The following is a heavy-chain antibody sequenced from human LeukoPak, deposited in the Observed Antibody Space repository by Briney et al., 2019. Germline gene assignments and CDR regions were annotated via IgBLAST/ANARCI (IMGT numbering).Heavy chain of an antibody. CDR2: IYYSGST. D-gene: IGHD3/OR15-3a*01. CDR1: GGSISSRSYY. Sequence: PSETLSLTCTVSGGSISSRSYYWGWIRQPPGKGLEWSGSIYYSGSTYYNPSLKSRVTISVDTSKNQSTLRLSSVTAADTAVDYCASHGLVTPHRCYYYDLDIWGQGTTVTVS. V-gene: IGHV4-39*01. CDR3: ASHGLVTPHRCYYYDLDI. J-gene: IGHJ6*02.